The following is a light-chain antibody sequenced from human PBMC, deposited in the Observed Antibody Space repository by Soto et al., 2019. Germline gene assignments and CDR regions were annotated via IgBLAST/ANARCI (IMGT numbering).Light chain of an antibody. Sequence: QSALTQPPSASGSPGQSVTISCTGTSSDVGGYNYVSWYQQHPGKAPKLMIYEVSQRPAGVPDRFSGSKSGNTASLTVSGRQAEDEADYYCCSYAGSNNYVFGIWTQLTVL. V-gene: IGLV2-8*01. CDR3: CSYAGSNNYV. J-gene: IGLJ1*01. CDR2: EVS. CDR1: SSDVGGYNY.